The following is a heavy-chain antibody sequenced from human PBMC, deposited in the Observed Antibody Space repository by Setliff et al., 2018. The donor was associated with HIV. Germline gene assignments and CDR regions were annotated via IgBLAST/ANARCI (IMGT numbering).Heavy chain of an antibody. CDR3: ARDVGGFTVFAVPRGGFDP. CDR2: IYYTGRT. J-gene: IGHJ5*02. V-gene: IGHV4-59*01. Sequence: SETLSLTCPVAGGSISTCYWSWIRQAPGRGLEWIGYIYYTGRTNYNPSLKSRVTMSLDSSKKQFSLKLSSVTAADTAVYFCARDVGGFTVFAVPRGGFDPWGQGTLVTVSS. D-gene: IGHD3-3*01. CDR1: GGSISTCY.